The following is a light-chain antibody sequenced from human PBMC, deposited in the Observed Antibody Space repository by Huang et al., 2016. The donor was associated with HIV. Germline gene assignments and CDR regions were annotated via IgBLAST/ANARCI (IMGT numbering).Light chain of an antibody. Sequence: EIVLTQSPAFQSVTPKEKVTITCRASQSIGSRVHWYQQKPHQSPKLLIKNASQSIAGVPSRFSGSGSGTDFTLTINGLEAEDTATYYCHQSSAFPLTFGGGTKVEIK. V-gene: IGKV6-21*02. CDR3: HQSSAFPLT. CDR1: QSIGSR. J-gene: IGKJ4*01. CDR2: NAS.